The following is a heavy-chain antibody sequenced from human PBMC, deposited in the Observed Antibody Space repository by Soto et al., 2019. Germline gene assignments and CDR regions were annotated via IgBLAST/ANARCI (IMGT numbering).Heavy chain of an antibody. CDR1: GGSISSYY. J-gene: IGHJ4*02. D-gene: IGHD5-12*01. CDR3: ARVSGLYYFDY. Sequence: SETLSLTCTVSGGSISSYYWSWIRQPPGKGLEWIGYIYYSGSTNYNPSLKSRVTISVDTSKNQFSLKLSSVTAADTAVYYCARVSGLYYFDYWGQGTLVTVSS. V-gene: IGHV4-59*01. CDR2: IYYSGST.